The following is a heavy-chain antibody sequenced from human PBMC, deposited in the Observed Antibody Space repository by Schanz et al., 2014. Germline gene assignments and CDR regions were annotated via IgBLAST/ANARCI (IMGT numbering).Heavy chain of an antibody. CDR1: GFTFSDYY. Sequence: QGQLVDSGGGLVKPGGSLRLSCAASGFTFSDYYMTWIRQAPGKGLEWVSDISDSGDSTHYADSVKGRFTISRDNGETSVYLQINSLRVEDTAVYYCARFLARYQYYGVDVWGQGTTVIVSS. CDR2: ISDSGDST. CDR3: ARFLARYQYYGVDV. D-gene: IGHD3-3*01. J-gene: IGHJ6*02. V-gene: IGHV3-11*01.